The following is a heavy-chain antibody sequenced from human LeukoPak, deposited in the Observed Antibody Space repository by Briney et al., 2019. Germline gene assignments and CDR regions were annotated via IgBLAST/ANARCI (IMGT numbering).Heavy chain of an antibody. J-gene: IGHJ4*02. Sequence: SETLSLTCTASGGSISSGSYYWSWIRQPAGKGLEWIGRIYTNGSTNYNPSLKSRVTISVDTSKNQFSLKLSSVTAADTAVYYCAREGPITMIPNWGQGTLVTVSS. CDR2: IYTNGST. CDR3: AREGPITMIPN. CDR1: GGSISSGSYY. D-gene: IGHD3-22*01. V-gene: IGHV4-61*02.